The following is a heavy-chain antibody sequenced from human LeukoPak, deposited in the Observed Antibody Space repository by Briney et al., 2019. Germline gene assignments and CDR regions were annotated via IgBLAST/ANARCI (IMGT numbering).Heavy chain of an antibody. CDR1: GFTFSSYA. J-gene: IGHJ4*02. Sequence: GGSLRLSCAATGFTFSSYAMSWVRQAPGKGLEWVSAISGSGGSTYYADSVKGRFTISRDNSKNTLYLQMNSLRAEDTAVYYCAKVPSSSSYYFDYWGQGTLVTVSS. V-gene: IGHV3-23*01. CDR2: ISGSGGST. CDR3: AKVPSSSSYYFDY. D-gene: IGHD6-6*01.